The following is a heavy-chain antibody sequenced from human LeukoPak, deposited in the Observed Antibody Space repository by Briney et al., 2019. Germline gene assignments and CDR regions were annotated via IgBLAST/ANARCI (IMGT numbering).Heavy chain of an antibody. CDR1: GFTFSSYG. J-gene: IGHJ6*02. CDR3: ARGVYGDYEDYYYFGLDV. V-gene: IGHV3-30*03. D-gene: IGHD4-17*01. CDR2: ISYDGSNK. Sequence: QPGRSLRLSCAASGFTFSSYGMHWVRQAPGKGLEWVAVISYDGSNKYYADSVKGRFTISRHNSENTLYLQMNSLRAEDTAMYYCARGVYGDYEDYYYFGLDVWGQGTTVTVSS.